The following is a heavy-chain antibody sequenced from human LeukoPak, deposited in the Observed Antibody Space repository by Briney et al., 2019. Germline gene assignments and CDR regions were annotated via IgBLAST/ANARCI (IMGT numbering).Heavy chain of an antibody. J-gene: IGHJ3*02. Sequence: ASVKVSCKASGYTFTSYGISWVRQAPRQGLEWMGWISACNGNTNYAQKLQGRVTMTTDTSTSTAYMELRSLRSDDTAVYYCARDTAGEDYGANLDAFDIWGQGTMVTVSS. V-gene: IGHV1-18*01. CDR1: GYTFTSYG. CDR3: ARDTAGEDYGANLDAFDI. D-gene: IGHD4-23*01. CDR2: ISACNGNT.